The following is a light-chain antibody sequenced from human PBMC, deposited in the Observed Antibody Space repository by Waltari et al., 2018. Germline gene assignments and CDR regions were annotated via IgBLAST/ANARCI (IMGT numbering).Light chain of an antibody. CDR2: DVT. CDR3: SSYTTSSVI. CDR1: SRHVGGYAF. V-gene: IGLV2-14*03. Sequence: QSALTQPASVSGSPGQSITISCTGTSRHVGGYAFVPWFQQHPGKAPKLMIYDVTKRPSGVSNRFSGSKSGNTASLTISGLQAEDEANYYCSSYTTSSVIFGGGTKLTVL. J-gene: IGLJ2*01.